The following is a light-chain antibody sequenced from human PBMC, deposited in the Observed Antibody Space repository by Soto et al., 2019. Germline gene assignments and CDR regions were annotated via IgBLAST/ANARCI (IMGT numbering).Light chain of an antibody. Sequence: IVMTQSPDSLAVSLGERATINCKSSQSALSSANNKNYLAWYQHKPGQPPRLLIYWASTRESGVPDRFSGSGSGTDFTLTISSLQAEDVAIYYCQQYRTFGQGTKVEIK. CDR2: WAS. CDR1: QSALSSANNKNY. J-gene: IGKJ1*01. V-gene: IGKV4-1*01. CDR3: QQYRT.